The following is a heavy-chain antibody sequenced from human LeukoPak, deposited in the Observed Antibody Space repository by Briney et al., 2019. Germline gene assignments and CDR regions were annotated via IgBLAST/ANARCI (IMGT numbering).Heavy chain of an antibody. J-gene: IGHJ4*02. CDR1: GYTFTSYG. Sequence: AASVKVSCKASGYTFTSYGISWVRQAPGQGLEWMGWISAYNGNTNYAQKLQGRVTMTTDTSTSTAYMELRSLRSDDTAVYYCARDSSSSGWHYYFDYWGQGTLVTVSS. CDR3: ARDSSSSGWHYYFDY. D-gene: IGHD6-19*01. CDR2: ISAYNGNT. V-gene: IGHV1-18*01.